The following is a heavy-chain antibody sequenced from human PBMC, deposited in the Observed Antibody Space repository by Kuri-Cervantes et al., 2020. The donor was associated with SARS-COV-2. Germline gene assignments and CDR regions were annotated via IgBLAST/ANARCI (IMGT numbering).Heavy chain of an antibody. CDR1: GFTFDDYG. CDR3: ARHWRATIAEPFDA. D-gene: IGHD4/OR15-4a*01. V-gene: IGHV3-20*01. Sequence: GGSLRLSCAVSGFTFDDYGMSWVRQAPGKGLEWVSGINWNGGTTGYADSVMGRCTISRDNAKSALFLQVNSLRAEDTAFYHCARHWRATIAEPFDAWGQGTLVTVSS. J-gene: IGHJ5*02. CDR2: INWNGGTT.